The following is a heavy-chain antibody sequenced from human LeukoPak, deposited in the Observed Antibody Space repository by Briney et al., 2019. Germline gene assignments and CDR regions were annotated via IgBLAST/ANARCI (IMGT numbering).Heavy chain of an antibody. Sequence: PSETLSLTCTVSGGSISSYYWSWIRQPPGKGLEWIGYIYYSGSTNYNPSLKSRVTISVDTSKNQFSLKLSSVTAADTAVYYCARVDYGDYGPYFDYWGQGTLVTVSS. CDR3: ARVDYGDYGPYFDY. CDR1: GGSISSYY. D-gene: IGHD4-17*01. J-gene: IGHJ4*02. CDR2: IYYSGST. V-gene: IGHV4-59*01.